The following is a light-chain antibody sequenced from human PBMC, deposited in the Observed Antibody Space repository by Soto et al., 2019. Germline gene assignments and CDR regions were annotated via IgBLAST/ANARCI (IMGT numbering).Light chain of an antibody. V-gene: IGKV3-15*01. J-gene: IGKJ1*01. Sequence: EIVMTQSPATLSVSPGERATLSCRTSQSVSSNLAWYQQKPGQAPRLLIYGASTRATGIPARFSGSGSGTEFTLTISSLQSEDFAVYYCQQYNNWPPGTFGQGTKLDIK. CDR3: QQYNNWPPGT. CDR1: QSVSSN. CDR2: GAS.